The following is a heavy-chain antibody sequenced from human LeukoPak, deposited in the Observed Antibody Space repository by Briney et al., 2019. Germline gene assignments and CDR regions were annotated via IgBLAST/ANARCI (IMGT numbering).Heavy chain of an antibody. D-gene: IGHD6-13*01. CDR2: ISSSSSYI. J-gene: IGHJ4*02. V-gene: IGHV3-21*01. CDR3: AKDLNEWSSSWYTGDG. Sequence: GGSLRLSCAASGFTFSSYSMNWVRQAPGKGLEWVSSISSSSSYIYYADSVKGRFTISRDNAKNSLYLQMNSLRAEDTAVYYCAKDLNEWSSSWYTGDGWGQGTLVTVSS. CDR1: GFTFSSYS.